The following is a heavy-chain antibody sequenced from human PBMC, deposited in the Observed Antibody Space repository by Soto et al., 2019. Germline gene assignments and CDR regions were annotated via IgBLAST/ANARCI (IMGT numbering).Heavy chain of an antibody. CDR3: ASGYSGHEYYFDY. J-gene: IGHJ4*02. CDR1: SSSISSSNW. Sequence: TSATLFLTCAVSSSSISSSNWWSWIRQPPGKGLEWIGEIYHSGSTNYNPSLKSRVTISVDKSKNQFSLKLSSVTAADTAVYYCASGYSGHEYYFDYWGQGTLVTVSS. CDR2: IYHSGST. D-gene: IGHD5-12*01. V-gene: IGHV4-4*02.